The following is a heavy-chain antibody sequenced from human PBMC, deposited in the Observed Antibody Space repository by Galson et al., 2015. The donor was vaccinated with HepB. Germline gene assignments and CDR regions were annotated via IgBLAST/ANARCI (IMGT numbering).Heavy chain of an antibody. CDR1: GFTFSSYS. Sequence: SLRLSCAASGFTFSSYSMNWVRQAPGKGLEWVSSISSSSSYIYYADSVKGRFTISRDNAKNSLYLQMNSLRAEDTAVYYCARAGLHTVEMGAFDYWGQGTLVTVSS. V-gene: IGHV3-21*01. CDR3: ARAGLHTVEMGAFDY. CDR2: ISSSSSYI. D-gene: IGHD4-23*01. J-gene: IGHJ4*02.